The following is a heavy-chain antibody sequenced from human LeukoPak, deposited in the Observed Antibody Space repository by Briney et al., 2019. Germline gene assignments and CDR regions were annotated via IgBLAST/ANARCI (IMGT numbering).Heavy chain of an antibody. V-gene: IGHV3-48*04. D-gene: IGHD2-15*01. CDR3: ARVPVVAHYYFDY. Sequence: GGSLRLSCAASGFTFSSYSMNWVRQAPGKGLEWVSYISSSSSTIYYADSVKGRFTISRDNAKNSLYLQMNSLRAEDTAVYYCARVPVVAHYYFDYWGQGTLVTVSS. CDR2: ISSSSSTI. J-gene: IGHJ4*02. CDR1: GFTFSSYS.